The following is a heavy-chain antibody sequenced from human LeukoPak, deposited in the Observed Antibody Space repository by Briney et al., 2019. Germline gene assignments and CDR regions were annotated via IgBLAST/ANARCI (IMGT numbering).Heavy chain of an antibody. J-gene: IGHJ4*02. Sequence: GGSLRLSCAASGFTFDNYAMHWVRQPPGKGLEWVSGISWNSGSIGYVDSVKGRFTMSRDNAKNSLYLQMNNLRPEDTALYYCAKDRYTTSSRLDYWGQGTLVTVSS. CDR3: AKDRYTTSSRLDY. CDR2: ISWNSGSI. V-gene: IGHV3-9*01. D-gene: IGHD6-6*01. CDR1: GFTFDNYA.